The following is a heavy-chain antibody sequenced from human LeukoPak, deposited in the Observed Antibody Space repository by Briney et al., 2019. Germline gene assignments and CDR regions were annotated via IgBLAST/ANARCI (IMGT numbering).Heavy chain of an antibody. D-gene: IGHD3-22*01. CDR2: ISAYNGHT. Sequence: ASVKVSCKASGYSFDTYGVSWVRQAPGQGLEWMGWISAYNGHTNSAQKFQGRVTMTTDASTSTAYIEVRSLRSDDTAIYYCARDPCMTMRVPVINAFDIWGQGTMVTVSS. CDR1: GYSFDTYG. CDR3: ARDPCMTMRVPVINAFDI. J-gene: IGHJ3*02. V-gene: IGHV1-18*01.